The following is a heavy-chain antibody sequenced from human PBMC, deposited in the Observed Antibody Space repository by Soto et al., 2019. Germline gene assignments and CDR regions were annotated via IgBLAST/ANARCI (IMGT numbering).Heavy chain of an antibody. CDR3: ARAEGGSWLYYFDY. CDR2: IYSGGST. CDR1: GFTVSSNY. J-gene: IGHJ4*02. Sequence: GGSLRLSCAASGFTVSSNYMGWVRQAPGKGLEYVSVIYSGGSTYYADSVKGRFTISRDNSKNTLYLQMNSLRAEDTAVYYCARAEGGSWLYYFDYWGRGTLVTVSS. D-gene: IGHD6-13*01. V-gene: IGHV3-66*01.